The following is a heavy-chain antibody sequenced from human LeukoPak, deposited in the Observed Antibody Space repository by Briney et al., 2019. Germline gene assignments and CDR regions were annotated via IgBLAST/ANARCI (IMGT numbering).Heavy chain of an antibody. CDR1: GFTFSSYA. Sequence: GGSLRLSCAASGFTFSSYAMSWVRQAPGKGLEWVSAISGSGGSTYYADSVKGRFTISRDSSKNTLYLQMNSLRAEDTAVYYCAKVFYGDYAGFDYWGQGTLVTVSS. V-gene: IGHV3-23*01. CDR2: ISGSGGST. CDR3: AKVFYGDYAGFDY. J-gene: IGHJ4*02. D-gene: IGHD4-17*01.